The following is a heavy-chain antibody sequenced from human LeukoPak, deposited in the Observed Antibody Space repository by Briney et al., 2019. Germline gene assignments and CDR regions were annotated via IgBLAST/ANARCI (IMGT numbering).Heavy chain of an antibody. J-gene: IGHJ3*02. Sequence: SETLSLTCAVYGGSFSGYYWSWIRQPPGKGLEWIGEINHSGSTNYNPSLKSRVTISVDTSKNQFSLKLSSVTAADTAVYYCARFSSGWYFPESTAFDIWGQGTMVTVSS. V-gene: IGHV4-34*01. CDR1: GGSFSGYY. D-gene: IGHD6-19*01. CDR3: ARFSSGWYFPESTAFDI. CDR2: INHSGST.